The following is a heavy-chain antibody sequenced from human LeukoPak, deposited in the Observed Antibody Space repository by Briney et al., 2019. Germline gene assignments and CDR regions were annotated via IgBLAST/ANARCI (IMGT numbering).Heavy chain of an antibody. J-gene: IGHJ4*02. CDR2: ISGSGGST. V-gene: IGHV3-23*01. D-gene: IGHD3-22*01. CDR1: GFTFSNYV. Sequence: PGGSLRLSCAASGFTFSNYVMSWVRQAPGKGLEWVSGISGSGGSTYYADSVKGRFTISRDNSKNTLYLQMSSLRAEDTAVYYCAKLLPPTYYYDSSGYYGFDYWGQGTLVTVSS. CDR3: AKLLPPTYYYDSSGYYGFDY.